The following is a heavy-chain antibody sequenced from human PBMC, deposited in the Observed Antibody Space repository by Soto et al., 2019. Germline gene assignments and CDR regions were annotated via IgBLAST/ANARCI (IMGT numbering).Heavy chain of an antibody. J-gene: IGHJ4*01. CDR3: ARVHVMVVAGSTFDY. CDR2: MYHGGTT. V-gene: IGHV4-38-2*02. Sequence: PSETLSLTCTVSGFSLTGNSYSGCVRQPPGKGPEWIASMYHGGTTFYNPSLKSRVSVSMDTSKNQFSLRLRSVTATDTAVYFCARVHVMVVAGSTFDYWGHGIMVTVSS. CDR1: GFSLTGNSY. D-gene: IGHD2-21*02.